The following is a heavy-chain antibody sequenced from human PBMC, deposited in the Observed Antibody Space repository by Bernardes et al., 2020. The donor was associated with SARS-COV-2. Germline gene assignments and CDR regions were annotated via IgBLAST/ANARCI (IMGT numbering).Heavy chain of an antibody. CDR2: ISSSGDTI. V-gene: IGHV3-48*03. CDR3: AREIPRYCTSGTCYYFGLGV. Sequence: GSLRLSCEASGFTFSNFEMNWVRQVPGQGLQWVSYISSSGDTIYYADSVKGRFTISRDNAKNALYLQMNSLRAEDTAVYYCAREIPRYCTSGTCYYFGLGVWGQGTTVTVSS. CDR1: GFTFSNFE. J-gene: IGHJ6*02. D-gene: IGHD2-8*01.